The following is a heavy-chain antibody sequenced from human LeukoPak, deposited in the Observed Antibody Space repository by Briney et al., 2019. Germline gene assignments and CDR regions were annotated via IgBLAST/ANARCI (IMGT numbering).Heavy chain of an antibody. D-gene: IGHD1-26*01. J-gene: IGHJ4*02. CDR2: ISGSGAST. CDR1: GFTFSTNA. V-gene: IGHV3-23*01. Sequence: GGSLRLSCLTAGFTFSTNAMSWVRQAPGKGLEWISGISGSGASTYYADSVTGRFTISRDNSRNTLYLQMNSLRGDDTAVYYCAKDVGKWESLHFFDYWGQGTLVTVSS. CDR3: AKDVGKWESLHFFDY.